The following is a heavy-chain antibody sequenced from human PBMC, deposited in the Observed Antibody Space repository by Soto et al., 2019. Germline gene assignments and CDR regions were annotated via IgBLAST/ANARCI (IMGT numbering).Heavy chain of an antibody. Sequence: QVRLQQWGAGLLKPSETLSLTCAVYGASFTGYYWTWLRQSPGKGLEWIGEVSHSGTAKYNPSLTSRVTIALDTSKSQFSLELTSVTAADTAVYYCARYCGTAIWYFDIWGRGTSVSGSS. J-gene: IGHJ2*01. CDR2: VSHSGTA. CDR1: GASFTGYY. D-gene: IGHD2-15*01. CDR3: ARYCGTAIWYFDI. V-gene: IGHV4-34*01.